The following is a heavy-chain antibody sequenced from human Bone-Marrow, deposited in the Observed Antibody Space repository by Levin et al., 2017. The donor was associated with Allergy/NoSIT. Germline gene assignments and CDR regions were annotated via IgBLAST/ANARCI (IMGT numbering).Heavy chain of an antibody. CDR1: GYMFSDYG. V-gene: IGHV7-4-1*02. D-gene: IGHD5-18*01. Sequence: ASVKVSCKASGYMFSDYGINWVRQAPGQGLEWMGWININTGKPTYAQGFAGRFVFSLDTSVSTTYLQINILKADDTAVYYCARDYGYGDFDLWGQGTLVTVSS. J-gene: IGHJ4*02. CDR3: ARDYGYGDFDL. CDR2: ININTGKP.